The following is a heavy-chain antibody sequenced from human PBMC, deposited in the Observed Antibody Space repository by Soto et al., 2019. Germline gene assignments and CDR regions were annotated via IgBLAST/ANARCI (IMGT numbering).Heavy chain of an antibody. CDR3: AKDKYSSGRPGYGMDV. CDR2: ISGSGGST. CDR1: GFTFSSYA. V-gene: IGHV3-23*01. J-gene: IGHJ6*02. D-gene: IGHD6-19*01. Sequence: GVLRLSCAASGFTFSSYAMSWVRQAPGKGLEWVSAISGSGGSTYYADSVKGRFTISRDNSKNTLYLQMNSLRAEDTAVYYCAKDKYSSGRPGYGMDVWGQGTTVTVSS.